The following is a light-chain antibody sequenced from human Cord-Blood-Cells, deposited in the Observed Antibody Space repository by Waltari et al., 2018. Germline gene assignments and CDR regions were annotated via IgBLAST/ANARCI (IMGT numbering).Light chain of an antibody. J-gene: IGKJ2*01. CDR3: QQYDNLPRVT. Sequence: DIQMTQSPSSLSASVGDRVTITCQASQDISNYLNWYQQKPGKAPKLLIYDASNLETGVPSRFSGSGSGTDVTFTISSLQPEDIATYYCQQYDNLPRVTFGQGTKLEIK. CDR2: DAS. V-gene: IGKV1-33*01. CDR1: QDISNY.